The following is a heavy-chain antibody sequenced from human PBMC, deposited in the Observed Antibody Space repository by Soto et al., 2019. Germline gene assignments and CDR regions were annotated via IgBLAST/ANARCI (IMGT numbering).Heavy chain of an antibody. CDR2: ISYDGSNK. J-gene: IGHJ4*02. CDR3: GKDGDIGSGVSIIFPVLHDY. D-gene: IGHD3-10*01. Sequence: TGGSLRLSCAASGFTFSSYGMHWVRQAPGKGLEWVAVISYDGSNKYYADSVKGRFTISRDNSKNTPYLQMNSLRAEDTAVYYWGKDGDIGSGVSIIFPVLHDYWGQGTLVTVSS. CDR1: GFTFSSYG. V-gene: IGHV3-30*18.